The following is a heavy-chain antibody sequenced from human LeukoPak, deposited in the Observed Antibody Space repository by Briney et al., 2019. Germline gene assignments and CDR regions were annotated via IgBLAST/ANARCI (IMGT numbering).Heavy chain of an antibody. CDR1: GYTFTGYY. CDR2: INPNSGGT. J-gene: IGHJ6*03. Sequence: ASVKVSCKASGYTFTGYYMHWVRQAPGQGLEWMGWINPNSGGTNYAQKFQGRVTMTRDTSISTAYMELSSLRSEDTAVYYCARGPDIVGAHYYYYYYMDVWGKGTTVTVSS. D-gene: IGHD1-26*01. CDR3: ARGPDIVGAHYYYYYYMDV. V-gene: IGHV1-2*02.